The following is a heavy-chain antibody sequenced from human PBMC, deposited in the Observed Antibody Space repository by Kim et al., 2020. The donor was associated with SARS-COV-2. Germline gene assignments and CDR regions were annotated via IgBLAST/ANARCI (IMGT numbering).Heavy chain of an antibody. CDR1: GGSISSYY. Sequence: SETLSLTCTVSGGSISSYYWSWIRQPPGKGLEWIGYIYYSGSTNYNPSLKSRVTISVDTSKNQFSLKLSSVTAADTAVYYCARGREYCSSTSCYFPFYWGQGTLVTVSS. J-gene: IGHJ4*02. CDR2: IYYSGST. V-gene: IGHV4-59*13. CDR3: ARGREYCSSTSCYFPFY. D-gene: IGHD2-2*01.